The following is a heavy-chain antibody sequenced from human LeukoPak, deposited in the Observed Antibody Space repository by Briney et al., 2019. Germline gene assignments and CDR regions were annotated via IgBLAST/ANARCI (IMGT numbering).Heavy chain of an antibody. CDR1: GFTFSNYA. D-gene: IGHD4-23*01. J-gene: IGHJ2*01. Sequence: GGSLRLSCAASGFTFSNYALHWVRQAPGKGLEWVAIMSNDGSNKYHADSLKGRFTISRDNSNNTLFLQTDSLRAEDTAVYYCARAFYGGYRAGFLGLWGRGTLVTVSS. CDR2: MSNDGSNK. V-gene: IGHV3-30-3*01. CDR3: ARAFYGGYRAGFLGL.